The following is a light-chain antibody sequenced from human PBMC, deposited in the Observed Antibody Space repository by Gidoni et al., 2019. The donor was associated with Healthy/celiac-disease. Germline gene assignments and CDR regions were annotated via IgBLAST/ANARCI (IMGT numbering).Light chain of an antibody. CDR2: WAS. V-gene: IGKV4-1*01. CDR1: QSVLYSYNNENY. CDR3: QQYYSPPQP. J-gene: IGKJ1*01. Sequence: DIVRTESPEALAVYLGERATINCKYSQSVLYSYNNENYLAWYQQKPGQPPKLLLYWASTRESGVPDRFSGSGSGTDFTLSISSLQAEDVAVYYCQQYYSPPQPFGQGTKVEIK.